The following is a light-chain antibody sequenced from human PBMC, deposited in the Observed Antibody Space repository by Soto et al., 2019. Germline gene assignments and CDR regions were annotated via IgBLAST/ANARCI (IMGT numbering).Light chain of an antibody. V-gene: IGKV4-1*01. CDR1: QSLLYRSNNKNY. CDR3: QQYYGTLPT. Sequence: DIVMTQSPDSLAVSLGERATINCKSSQSLLYRSNNKNYLAWYQQKPGQPPKLLIDWASTRESGVPDRFSGSGSGTDFTLTISSLQAEDVAVYYCQQYYGTLPTFGQGTKVEIK. CDR2: WAS. J-gene: IGKJ1*01.